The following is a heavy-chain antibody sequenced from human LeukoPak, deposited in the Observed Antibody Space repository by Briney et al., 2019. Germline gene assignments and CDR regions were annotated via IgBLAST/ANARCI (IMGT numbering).Heavy chain of an antibody. Sequence: SETLSLTCTVSGGSISSGDYYWSWIRQPPGKGLEWIGYIYYSGSTYYNPSLKSRVTISVDTSKNQFSLKLSSVTAADTAVYYCARDSSGYVFDYWGQGTLVTVSS. CDR3: ARDSSGYVFDY. CDR2: IYYSGST. J-gene: IGHJ4*02. V-gene: IGHV4-30-4*01. CDR1: GGSISSGDYY. D-gene: IGHD3-22*01.